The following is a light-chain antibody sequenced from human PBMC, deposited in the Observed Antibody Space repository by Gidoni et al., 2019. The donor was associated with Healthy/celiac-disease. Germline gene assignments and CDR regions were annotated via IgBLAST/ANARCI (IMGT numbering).Light chain of an antibody. Sequence: DIQMTQSPSSLSASVGDRVTITCQASQGISNYLNWYQQKPGKAPKLLIYDASNLETGVPSRFSGSGSGTDFTFTISSLQPEDIATYYCQQYDNLPPSITFGPGTKVDIK. V-gene: IGKV1-33*01. J-gene: IGKJ3*01. CDR2: DAS. CDR3: QQYDNLPPSIT. CDR1: QGISNY.